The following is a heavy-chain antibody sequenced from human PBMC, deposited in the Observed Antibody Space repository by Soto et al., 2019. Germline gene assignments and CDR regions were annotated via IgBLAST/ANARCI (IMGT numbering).Heavy chain of an antibody. D-gene: IGHD3-3*01. CDR1: GYTFTNFG. CDR3: AIGETPISY. CDR2: ISAYNGNT. J-gene: IGHJ4*02. V-gene: IGHV1-18*01. Sequence: QVQLVQSGAEGKKPGASVKVSCKASGYTFTNFGISWVRQAPGQGLEWMGWISAYNGNTTYAQNCQERVTMTTDTSTSTAYWELRSRASTDTPVSYWAIGETPISYWGQEPLVTVSS.